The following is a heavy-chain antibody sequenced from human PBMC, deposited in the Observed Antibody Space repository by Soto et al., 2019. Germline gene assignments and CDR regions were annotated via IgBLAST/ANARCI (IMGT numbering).Heavy chain of an antibody. V-gene: IGHV3-11*01. J-gene: IGHJ4*02. CDR3: GRDTYYDGSGYHSGGVDF. CDR2: ISGSGGII. CDR1: GFTFGGFY. Sequence: QVQLVESGGGSVKPGGSLRLSCAASGFTFGGFYMGWIRQAPGRGLEWASFISGSGGIIYLADSVKDRFAISRDNTKNSLYLQMNSLRAEDTAVYYCGRDTYYDGSGYHSGGVDFWGQGTLVTVSS. D-gene: IGHD3-22*01.